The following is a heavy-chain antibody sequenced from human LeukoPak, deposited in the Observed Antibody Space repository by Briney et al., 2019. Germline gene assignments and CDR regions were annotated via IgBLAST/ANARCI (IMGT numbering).Heavy chain of an antibody. V-gene: IGHV1-8*01. CDR2: MNPNSGNT. Sequence: MGWMNPNSGNTGYAQKFQGRVTMTSNTSISTAYMELSSLRSEDTAVYYCTRNGQQLRYFQHWGQGTLVTVSS. J-gene: IGHJ1*01. D-gene: IGHD6-13*01. CDR3: TRNGQQLRYFQH.